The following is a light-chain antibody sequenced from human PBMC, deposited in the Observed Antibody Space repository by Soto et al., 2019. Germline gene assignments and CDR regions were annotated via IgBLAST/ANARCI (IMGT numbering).Light chain of an antibody. CDR2: DAS. CDR1: PSISSW. CDR3: QQYNSYSPYT. J-gene: IGKJ2*01. V-gene: IGKV1-5*01. Sequence: DIQMTQSPSTLSASVGDRVTITCRASPSISSWLAWYQQKPGKAPKLLIYDASSLESGVPSRFSGRGSGTEFTLTISSLQPDDFATYYCQQYNSYSPYTFGQGTKLEIK.